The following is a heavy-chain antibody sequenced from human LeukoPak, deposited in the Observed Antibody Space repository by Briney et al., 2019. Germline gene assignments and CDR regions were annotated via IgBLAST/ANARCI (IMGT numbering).Heavy chain of an antibody. D-gene: IGHD4-17*01. CDR2: IISDGSST. Sequence: GGSLRLSCAASGFTFSSYWMHWVRQAPGKGLVWVSRIISDGSSTSYADSVKGRFTISRDNAKKTLHLQMNSLRAEDTAVYYCARGVNGDSRFDPWGQGTLDGVSS. CDR3: ARGVNGDSRFDP. CDR1: GFTFSSYW. V-gene: IGHV3-74*01. J-gene: IGHJ5*02.